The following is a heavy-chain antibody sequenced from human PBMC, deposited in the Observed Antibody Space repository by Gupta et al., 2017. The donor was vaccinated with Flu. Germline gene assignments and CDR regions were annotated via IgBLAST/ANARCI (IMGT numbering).Heavy chain of an antibody. CDR1: GFAFSNFW. CDR2: IYPGGTFG. V-gene: IGHV3-74*01. J-gene: IGHJ4*02. D-gene: IGHD3-22*01. Sequence: EVQLVESGGGLVQPGGSLRLSCAASGFAFSNFWMHWVRQTPGKGLMWVSRIYPGGTFGSYADSVQGRFTISRDNAKNTLYLQINSLRDDDTAVYYCARDQAYYDSFGDDFNYWGRGTLVTVSS. CDR3: ARDQAYYDSFGDDFNY.